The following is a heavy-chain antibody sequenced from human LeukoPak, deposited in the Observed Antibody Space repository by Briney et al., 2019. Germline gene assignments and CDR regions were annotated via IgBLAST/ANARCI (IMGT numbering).Heavy chain of an antibody. CDR3: ARSPLSGYDSQAYYMDV. CDR1: GFTFDDYG. Sequence: GGSLRLSSAASGFTFDDYGMSWVRQAPGKGLEWVSGINWNGGSTGYADSVKGRFTISRDNAKNSLYLQMNSLRAEDTALYYCARSPLSGYDSQAYYMDVWGKGTTVTVSS. V-gene: IGHV3-20*03. D-gene: IGHD5-12*01. J-gene: IGHJ6*03. CDR2: INWNGGST.